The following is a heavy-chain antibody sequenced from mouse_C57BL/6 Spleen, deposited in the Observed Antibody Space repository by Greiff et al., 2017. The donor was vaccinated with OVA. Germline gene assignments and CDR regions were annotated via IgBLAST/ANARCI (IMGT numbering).Heavy chain of an antibody. J-gene: IGHJ2*01. D-gene: IGHD2-4*01. CDR1: GYTFTSYW. V-gene: IGHV1-55*01. CDR2: IYPGSGST. Sequence: QVQLQQPGAELVKPGASVKMSCKASGYTFTSYWITWVKQRPGQGLEWIGDIYPGSGSTNYNEKFKSKATLTVDTSSSTAYMQLSSLTSEDSAVYYCAAYDYDERGFDYWGQGTTLTVSS. CDR3: AAYDYDERGFDY.